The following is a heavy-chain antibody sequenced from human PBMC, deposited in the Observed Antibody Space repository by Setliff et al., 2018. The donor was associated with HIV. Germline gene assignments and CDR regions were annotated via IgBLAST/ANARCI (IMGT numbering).Heavy chain of an antibody. CDR2: IKSKTDGGTI. J-gene: IGHJ4*02. CDR1: GLTFSTSY. V-gene: IGHV3-15*01. Sequence: LRLSCGASGLTFSTSYMTWLRQAPGKGLEWVGHIKSKTDGGTIDYAAPVRGRFTISRDDSRNTLYLQINSLKAEDTAVYYCTTKYSWGQGTLVTVSS. CDR3: TTKYS.